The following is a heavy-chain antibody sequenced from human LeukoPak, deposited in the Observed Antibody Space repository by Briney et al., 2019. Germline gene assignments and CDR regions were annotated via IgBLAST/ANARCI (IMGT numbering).Heavy chain of an antibody. J-gene: IGHJ4*02. D-gene: IGHD4-17*01. V-gene: IGHV6-1*01. CDR1: GDSVSSNSAA. CDR3: ARGAPDYGDFDY. CDR2: TYYRSKWYN. Sequence: SQTLSLTCAISGDSVSSNSAAWSWIRQSPSRGLEWLGRTYYRSKWYNDYAVSVESRITINPDTSKNQFSLQLNSVTPEDTAVYYCARGAPDYGDFDYWGQGTLVTVSS.